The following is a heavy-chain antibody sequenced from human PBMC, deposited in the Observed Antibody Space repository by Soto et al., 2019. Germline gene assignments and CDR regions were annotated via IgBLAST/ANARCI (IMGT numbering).Heavy chain of an antibody. Sequence: GESLKISCKGSGYSFTSYWISWVRQMPGKGLEWMGRIDPSGSYTNYSPSFQGHVTISADKSISTAYLQWSSLKASDTAMYYCASTAAVAGTGSDYWGQGTLVTVSS. D-gene: IGHD6-19*01. V-gene: IGHV5-10-1*01. CDR2: IDPSGSYT. CDR1: GYSFTSYW. CDR3: ASTAAVAGTGSDY. J-gene: IGHJ4*02.